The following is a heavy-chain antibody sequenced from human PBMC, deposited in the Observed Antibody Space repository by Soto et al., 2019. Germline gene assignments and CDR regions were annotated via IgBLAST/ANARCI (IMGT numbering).Heavy chain of an antibody. V-gene: IGHV4-59*11. D-gene: IGHD1-20*01. Sequence: CETLSLTRSLPGGPINNHYRSWMRQGAGKGLGGIGYVYYAGGTSYDPGLKSRVTMSVDTSKNQCSLNLTALTAADTAIYYCARDNSYSAYWRQGTLV. CDR1: GGPINNHY. J-gene: IGHJ4*02. CDR3: ARDNSYSAY. CDR2: VYYAGGT.